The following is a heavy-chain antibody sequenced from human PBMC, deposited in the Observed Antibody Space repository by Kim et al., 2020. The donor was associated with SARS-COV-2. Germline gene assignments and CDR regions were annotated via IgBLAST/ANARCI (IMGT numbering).Heavy chain of an antibody. V-gene: IGHV3-23*01. CDR2: ISGSGGST. CDR3: AKEGFGYCSGGSCYADDY. J-gene: IGHJ4*02. D-gene: IGHD2-15*01. Sequence: GGSLRLSCAASGFTFSSYAMSWVRQAPGKGLEWVSAISGSGGSTYYADSVKGRFTISRDNSKNTLYLQMNSLRAEDTAVYYCAKEGFGYCSGGSCYADDYWGQGTLVTVSS. CDR1: GFTFSSYA.